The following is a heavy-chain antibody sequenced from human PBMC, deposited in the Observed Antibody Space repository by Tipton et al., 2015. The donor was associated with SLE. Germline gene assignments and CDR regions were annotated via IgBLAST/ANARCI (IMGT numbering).Heavy chain of an antibody. D-gene: IGHD3-16*02. CDR2: IKSKTDGGTT. J-gene: IGHJ4*02. Sequence: SLRLSCAASAFTFTNAWMSWVRQAPGKGLEWVGRIKSKTDGGTTDYAAPVKGRFTISRDDSKNTLYLQMNSLKTEDTAVYYCTTDPSSITFGGIIALDYWGQGTLVTVSS. CDR3: TTDPSSITFGGIIALDY. V-gene: IGHV3-15*01. CDR1: AFTFTNAW.